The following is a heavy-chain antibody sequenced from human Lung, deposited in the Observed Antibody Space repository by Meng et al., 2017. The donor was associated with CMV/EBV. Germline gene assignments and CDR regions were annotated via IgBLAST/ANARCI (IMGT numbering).Heavy chain of an antibody. D-gene: IGHD3-10*01. CDR2: FVNNVDT. CDR3: ARGTPGRSYSDY. Sequence: VHLLPSGAEVKKPGASVRVSCESSGYTFASYGISWLRQAPGQGLEWMGWFVNNVDTYSAQKFQGRVTMTTDTHTSTAFMELRSLRSDDTAVYYCARGTPGRSYSDYWGQGTLVTVSS. J-gene: IGHJ4*02. CDR1: GYTFASYG. V-gene: IGHV1-18*01.